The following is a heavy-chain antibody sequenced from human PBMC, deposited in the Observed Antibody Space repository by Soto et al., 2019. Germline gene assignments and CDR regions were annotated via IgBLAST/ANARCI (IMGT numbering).Heavy chain of an antibody. Sequence: GGSLRLSCAASGFTVSNNYMSWVRQAPGKGPEWVSIIYNTGRTYYADSVKGRFTISRDNSKNTLYLHMNSLRAEDTAVYYCTGSDSYGKFDHWGQGTLVTVSS. D-gene: IGHD5-18*01. J-gene: IGHJ4*02. CDR2: IYNTGRT. V-gene: IGHV3-53*01. CDR1: GFTVSNNY. CDR3: TGSDSYGKFDH.